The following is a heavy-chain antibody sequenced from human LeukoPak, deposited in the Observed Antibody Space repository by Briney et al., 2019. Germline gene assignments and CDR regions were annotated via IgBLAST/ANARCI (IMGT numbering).Heavy chain of an antibody. CDR2: IYSGGST. CDR1: GFTVSSNY. D-gene: IGHD2-2*01. CDR3: ARVLGYCSSTSCYESWSDP. V-gene: IGHV3-53*01. Sequence: PGGSLRLSCAASGFTVSSNYMSWVRQAPGKGLEWVSVIYSGGSTYHADSVKGRFTISRDNSKNTLYLQMNSLRAEDTAVYYCARVLGYCSSTSCYESWSDPWGQGTLVTVSS. J-gene: IGHJ5*02.